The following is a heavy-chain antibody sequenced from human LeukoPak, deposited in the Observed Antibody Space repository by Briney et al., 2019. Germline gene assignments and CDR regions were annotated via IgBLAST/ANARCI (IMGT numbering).Heavy chain of an antibody. V-gene: IGHV4-34*01. CDR2: INHSGST. CDR3: ARAGWFGELYGPLDY. D-gene: IGHD3-10*01. J-gene: IGHJ4*02. CDR1: GGSFSDNY. Sequence: SETLSLTCAVYGGSFSDNYWTWIRQPPGKGLEWIGEINHSGSTNYNPSLKSRVTISVDTSKNQFSLKPSSVNAADTAVYYCARAGWFGELYGPLDYWGQGNLVTVSS.